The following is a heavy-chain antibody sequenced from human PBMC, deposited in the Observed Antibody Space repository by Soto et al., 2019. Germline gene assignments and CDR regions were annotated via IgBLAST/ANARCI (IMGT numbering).Heavy chain of an antibody. V-gene: IGHV1-69*18. J-gene: IGHJ5*02. CDR2: IIPIFGTA. CDR3: ARDREYCSSTSCHNWFDP. D-gene: IGHD2-2*01. CDR1: GGTFSSYA. Sequence: QVQLVQSGAEVKKPGSSVKVSCKASGGTFSSYAISWVRQAPGQGLEWMGRIIPIFGTANYAQKFQGRVTITADESTSTAYMELSSLRSEDTAVYYCARDREYCSSTSCHNWFDPWGQGTLVTVSS.